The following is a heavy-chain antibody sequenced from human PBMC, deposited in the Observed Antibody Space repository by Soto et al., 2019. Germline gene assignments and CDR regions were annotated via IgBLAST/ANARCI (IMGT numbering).Heavy chain of an antibody. V-gene: IGHV3-33*01. Sequence: GGSLSLSCAASGFTFSSYGMHWVRQAPGKGLEWVAVIWYDGSNKYYADSVKGRFTISRDNAKNSVSLQMNSLRAEDTAVYYCAREYTAWPLAYGLDVWGQGTTVTVSS. CDR3: AREYTAWPLAYGLDV. J-gene: IGHJ6*02. CDR2: IWYDGSNK. CDR1: GFTFSSYG. D-gene: IGHD2-2*02.